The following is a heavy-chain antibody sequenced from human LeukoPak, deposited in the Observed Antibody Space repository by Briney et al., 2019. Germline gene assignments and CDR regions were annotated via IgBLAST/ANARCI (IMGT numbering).Heavy chain of an antibody. CDR1: GGTFSSYA. V-gene: IGHV1-69*06. J-gene: IGHJ5*02. CDR3: ARGRPTTSIAAAGVNWFDP. CDR2: IIPIFGTA. D-gene: IGHD6-13*01. Sequence: SVKVSCKASGGTFSSYAISWVRQAPGQGLEWMGGIIPIFGTANYAQKFQGRVTITADKSTSTAYIELSSLRSEDTAVYYCARGRPTTSIAAAGVNWFDPWGQGTLVTVSS.